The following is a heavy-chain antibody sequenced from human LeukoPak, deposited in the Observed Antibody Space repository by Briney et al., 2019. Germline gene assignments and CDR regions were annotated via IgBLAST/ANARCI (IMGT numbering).Heavy chain of an antibody. Sequence: GGSLRLSCAASGFTFSNAWMSWVRQAPGKGLEWVGRIKSKTDGGTTDYAAPVKGRFTISRDDSKNTLHLQMNSLRAEDTAVYYCAKVGGGGWFFDYWGQGTLVTVSS. CDR2: IKSKTDGGTT. J-gene: IGHJ4*02. CDR3: AKVGGGGWFFDY. V-gene: IGHV3-15*01. CDR1: GFTFSNAW. D-gene: IGHD6-19*01.